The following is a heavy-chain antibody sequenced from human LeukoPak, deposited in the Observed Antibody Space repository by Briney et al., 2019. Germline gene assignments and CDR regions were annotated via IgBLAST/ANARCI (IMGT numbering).Heavy chain of an antibody. D-gene: IGHD3-16*02. J-gene: IGHJ6*02. CDR3: ARRDLLSGYYYGMGV. V-gene: IGHV1-46*01. Sequence: ASVKVSCKASGYTFTSYYVHWVRQAPGQGLEWMGIINPSGGSTSYAQKFQGRVTMTRDTSTSTVYMELSSLRSEDTAVYYCARRDLLSGYYYGMGVWGQGTTVTVSS. CDR2: INPSGGST. CDR1: GYTFTSYY.